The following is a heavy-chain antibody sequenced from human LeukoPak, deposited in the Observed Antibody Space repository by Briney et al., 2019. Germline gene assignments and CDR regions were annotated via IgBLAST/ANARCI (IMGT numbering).Heavy chain of an antibody. J-gene: IGHJ4*02. CDR3: ARDCSSTSCYTTFDY. D-gene: IGHD2-2*02. V-gene: IGHV4-59*01. Sequence: SETLSLTCTVSGGSLSSYYWSWIRQPPGKGLEWIGYIYYSGSTNYNTSLKRRVTISVDTSKNQFSLKLSSVTAADTAVYYCARDCSSTSCYTTFDYWGQGTLVTVSS. CDR1: GGSLSSYY. CDR2: IYYSGST.